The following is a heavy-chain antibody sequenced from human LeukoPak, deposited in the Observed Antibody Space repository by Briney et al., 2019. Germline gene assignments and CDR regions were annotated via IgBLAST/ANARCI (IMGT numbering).Heavy chain of an antibody. V-gene: IGHV3-21*04. Sequence: GGSLRLSCTASGFTFSDYSMNWVRQAPGKGLEWVSSISRRSRHVYYAGSVKGRFTISRDNSKNTLYLQMNSLRAEDTAVYYCAKGEVGATGPFDYWGQGTLVTVSS. CDR3: AKGEVGATGPFDY. CDR2: ISRRSRHV. J-gene: IGHJ4*02. CDR1: GFTFSDYS. D-gene: IGHD1-26*01.